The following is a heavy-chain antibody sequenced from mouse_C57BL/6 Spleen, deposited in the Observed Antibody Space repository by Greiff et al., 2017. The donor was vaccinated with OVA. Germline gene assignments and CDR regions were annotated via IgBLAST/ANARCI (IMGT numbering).Heavy chain of an antibody. CDR1: GYSITSGYY. Sequence: EVKLLESGPGLVKPSQSLSLTCSVTGYSITSGYYWNWIRQFPGNKLEWMGYISYDGSNNYNPSLKNRISITRDTAKNQFFLKLNSVTTEDTATYYCARGGDYYYGSSDDYWGQGTTLTVSS. CDR3: ARGGDYYYGSSDDY. V-gene: IGHV3-6*01. J-gene: IGHJ2*01. D-gene: IGHD1-1*01. CDR2: ISYDGSN.